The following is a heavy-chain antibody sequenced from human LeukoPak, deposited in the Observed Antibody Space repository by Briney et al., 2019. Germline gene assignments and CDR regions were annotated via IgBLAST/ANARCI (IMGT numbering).Heavy chain of an antibody. V-gene: IGHV4-4*07. Sequence: SETLSLTCTVSGGSISSYYWSWIRQPAGKGLEWIGRIYTSGGTNYNPSLKSRVTMSVDTSKNQFPLKLSSVTAADTAVYYCARGGEGYSSSSRYYYYYMDVWGKGTTVTVSS. CDR2: IYTSGGT. CDR1: GGSISSYY. J-gene: IGHJ6*03. CDR3: ARGGEGYSSSSRYYYYYMDV. D-gene: IGHD6-6*01.